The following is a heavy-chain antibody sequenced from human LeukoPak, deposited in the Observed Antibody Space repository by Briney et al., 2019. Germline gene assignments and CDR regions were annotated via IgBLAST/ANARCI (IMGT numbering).Heavy chain of an antibody. V-gene: IGHV3-7*01. CDR1: GFTFSHYW. CDR2: INLDGGKK. CDR3: ARDRLSRVTQGAFDI. J-gene: IGHJ3*02. Sequence: PGGSLRLSCATSGFTFSHYWMSWVRQAPGKGLEWVANINLDGGKKYHVDSVKGRFTISRDNAQKSLYLQMNSLRAEDTAVYYCARDRLSRVTQGAFDIWGQGTMVTVSS. D-gene: IGHD2/OR15-2a*01.